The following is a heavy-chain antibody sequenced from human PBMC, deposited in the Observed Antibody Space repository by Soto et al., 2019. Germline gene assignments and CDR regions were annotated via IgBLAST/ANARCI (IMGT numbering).Heavy chain of an antibody. CDR1: GLTVSSNY. D-gene: IGHD2-15*01. CDR3: ARDTRYCSGGSCDHGMDV. Sequence: GGSLRLSCAASGLTVSSNYMSWVRQAPGKGLEWVSVIYSGGSTYYADSVKGRFTISRDNSKNTLYLQMNSLRAEDTAVYYCARDTRYCSGGSCDHGMDVWGQGTTVTVSS. CDR2: IYSGGST. J-gene: IGHJ6*02. V-gene: IGHV3-53*01.